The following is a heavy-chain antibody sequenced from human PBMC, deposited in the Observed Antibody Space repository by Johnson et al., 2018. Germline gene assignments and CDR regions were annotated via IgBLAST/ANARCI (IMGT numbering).Heavy chain of an antibody. V-gene: IGHV3-9*01. CDR2: ISWNSGSI. J-gene: IGHJ6*02. D-gene: IGHD6-6*01. Sequence: VQLVESGGGLVKPGGSLRLSCAASGFTFSSYSMNWVRQAPGKGLEWVSGISWNSGSIGYGNSVKGRFTISRDNAKTSLYLQRNGRRAEDTAWVYCTNGIPARRDYTYGRDVWGQGTTVTVSS. CDR3: TNGIPARRDYTYGRDV. CDR1: GFTFSSYS.